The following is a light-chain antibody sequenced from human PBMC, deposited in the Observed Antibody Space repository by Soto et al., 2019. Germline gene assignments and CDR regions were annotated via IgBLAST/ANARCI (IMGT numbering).Light chain of an antibody. CDR1: HNDIGTYDY. CDR3: SSFTSNRIYV. J-gene: IGLJ1*01. Sequence: QSVQTQPTSVSGSPGQSITISCTGNHNDIGTYDYVSWYQQHPGRAPRLLIYGVTTRPSGISDRFSASKSGLTASLTISGLQPEDEADYYCSSFTSNRIYVFGPGTKVTVL. V-gene: IGLV2-14*03. CDR2: GVT.